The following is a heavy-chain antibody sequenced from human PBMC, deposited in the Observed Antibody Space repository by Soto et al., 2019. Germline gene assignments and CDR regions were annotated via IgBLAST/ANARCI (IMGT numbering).Heavy chain of an antibody. D-gene: IGHD6-19*01. J-gene: IGHJ3*02. CDR3: AKARARIAVAGTDDAFDI. CDR2: ISWDGGST. CDR1: GFTFDDYT. V-gene: IGHV3-43*01. Sequence: EVQLVESGGVVVQPGGSLRLSCAASGFTFDDYTMHWVRQAPGKGLEWVSLISWDGGSTYYADSVKGRFTISRDNSKNSLYLQMNSLRTEDTALYYCAKARARIAVAGTDDAFDIWGQGRMVTVSS.